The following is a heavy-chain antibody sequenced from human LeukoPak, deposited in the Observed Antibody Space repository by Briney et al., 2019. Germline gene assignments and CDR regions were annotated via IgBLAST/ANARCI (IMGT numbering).Heavy chain of an antibody. CDR1: GGSISSGGYY. J-gene: IGHJ5*02. V-gene: IGHV4-31*03. CDR2: IYYSGST. D-gene: IGHD3-3*01. CDR3: AAAFVNYDFWSGPMGGGWFVP. Sequence: PSETLSLTCTVSGGSISSGGYYWSWIRQHPGKGLEWIGYIYYSGSTYYNPSLKSRVTISVDTSKNQFSLKLSSVTAADTAVYYCAAAFVNYDFWSGPMGGGWFVPWGQGTLVAVSS.